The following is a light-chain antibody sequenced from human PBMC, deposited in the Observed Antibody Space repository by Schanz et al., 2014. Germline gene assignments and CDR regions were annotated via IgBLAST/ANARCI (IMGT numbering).Light chain of an antibody. CDR1: SSDVGGYNS. Sequence: QSALTQPPSASGSPGQSVTISCTGTSSDVGGYNSVSWYQHHPGKAPKLMIYDVSKRPSGVPDRFSGSKSGNTASLTISGLQADNEADYYCSSYGGSNFVVFGGGTKLTVL. J-gene: IGLJ2*01. V-gene: IGLV2-8*01. CDR2: DVS. CDR3: SSYGGSNFVV.